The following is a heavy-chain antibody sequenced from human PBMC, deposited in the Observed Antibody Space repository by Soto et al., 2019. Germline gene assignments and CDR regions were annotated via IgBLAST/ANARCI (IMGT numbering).Heavy chain of an antibody. CDR3: ARSGYSYGPNPLLY. Sequence: ASVKVSCKASGYTFTSYGISWVRQAPGQGLEWMGWISAYNGNTNYAQKFQGRVTMTTDTSTSTAYMELRSLRSDDTAVYYCARSGYSYGPNPLLYWGQGTLVTVSS. V-gene: IGHV1-18*01. CDR2: ISAYNGNT. D-gene: IGHD5-18*01. CDR1: GYTFTSYG. J-gene: IGHJ4*02.